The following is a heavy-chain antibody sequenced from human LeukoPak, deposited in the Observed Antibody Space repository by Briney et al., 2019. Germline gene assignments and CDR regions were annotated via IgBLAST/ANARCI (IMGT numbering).Heavy chain of an antibody. CDR1: GFTFSSYA. CDR2: TSYDGSNK. V-gene: IGHV3-30*04. CDR3: ARDKLYDYYMDV. J-gene: IGHJ6*03. Sequence: PGGSLRLSCAAPGFTFSSYAMHWVRQAPGKGLEWVAVTSYDGSNKYYADSVKGRFSISRDNSKNTLFLQMKSPRDEDTGMYYCARDKLYDYYMDVWGKGITVTVSS.